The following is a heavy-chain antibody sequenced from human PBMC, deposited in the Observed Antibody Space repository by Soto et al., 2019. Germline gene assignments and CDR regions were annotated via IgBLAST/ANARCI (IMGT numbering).Heavy chain of an antibody. V-gene: IGHV3-23*01. Sequence: EVQLLESGGDLVQPGGSLRLSCAASGFTFSDYGMSWVRQAPGKGLEWVSSIGGSGTSAYYTDSMRGRFTISRDNSKNTLYLQMISLRAEDTAVYYCAKLKSAGGSDYWGQGTLVTVSS. D-gene: IGHD6-25*01. CDR1: GFTFSDYG. CDR2: IGGSGTSA. CDR3: AKLKSAGGSDY. J-gene: IGHJ4*02.